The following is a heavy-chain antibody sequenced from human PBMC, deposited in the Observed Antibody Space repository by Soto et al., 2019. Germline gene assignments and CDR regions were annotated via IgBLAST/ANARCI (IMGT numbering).Heavy chain of an antibody. CDR3: ARDEGVEVPFYHVALDL. V-gene: IGHV1-18*01. Sequence: QDQLLQSRAEVKKPGASVKVSCQASGYTFSSYGITWVRQAPGQGLEWEGWISAYNGNTKSAQKFQGRVTLTTDTSTSTAYMDLRSLRSDDTAVYFCARDEGVEVPFYHVALDLWGQGTLVSVSS. CDR2: ISAYNGNT. J-gene: IGHJ3*01. CDR1: GYTFSSYG. D-gene: IGHD2-2*01.